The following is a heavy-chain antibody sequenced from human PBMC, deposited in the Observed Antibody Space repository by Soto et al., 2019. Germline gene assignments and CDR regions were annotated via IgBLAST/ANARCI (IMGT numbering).Heavy chain of an antibody. CDR2: MNPNSGNT. CDR1: GYTFPSYD. Sequence: QVQLVQSGAEVKKPGASVKVSCKASGYTFPSYDINWVRQTTGQGLEWMGRMNPNSGNTGYAHKFQVRVIMTTHTSISPAYMALSRLRSEGTAVYYCAIEIAAAGTGWCDPWCQGTLVTVSS. V-gene: IGHV1-8*01. D-gene: IGHD6-13*01. J-gene: IGHJ5*02. CDR3: AIEIAAAGTGWCDP.